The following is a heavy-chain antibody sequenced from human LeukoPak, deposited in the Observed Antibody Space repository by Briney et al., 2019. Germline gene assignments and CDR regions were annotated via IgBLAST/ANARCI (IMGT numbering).Heavy chain of an antibody. Sequence: SETLSLTCTVSGGSISSYYWSWIRQPPGKGLEWIGRIYTSGSTNYNPSLKSRVTISVDTSKNQFSLKLSSVTAADTAVYYCARRHSGYYSLSFDYWGQGTLVTVSS. J-gene: IGHJ4*02. CDR3: ARRHSGYYSLSFDY. D-gene: IGHD3-22*01. V-gene: IGHV4-4*08. CDR2: IYTSGST. CDR1: GGSISSYY.